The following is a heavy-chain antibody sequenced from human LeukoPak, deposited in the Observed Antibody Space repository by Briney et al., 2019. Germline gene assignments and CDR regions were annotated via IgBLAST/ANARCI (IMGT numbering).Heavy chain of an antibody. CDR2: IYVTGST. D-gene: IGHD3-16*02. CDR3: ARHIGGGIEDMDV. CDR1: GGSIGTYY. J-gene: IGHJ6*03. V-gene: IGHV4-59*08. Sequence: SETLSLTCTVSGGSIGTYYWSWIRQSPGKGLEWIGYIYVTGSTRYNPYLQSRVTISVDTSRNQFFLRMSSVTAADTAVYYCARHIGGGIEDMDVWGKGTKVTVSS.